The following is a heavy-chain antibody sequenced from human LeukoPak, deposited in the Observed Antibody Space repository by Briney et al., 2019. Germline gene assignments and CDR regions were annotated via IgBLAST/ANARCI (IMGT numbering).Heavy chain of an antibody. V-gene: IGHV4-30-4*01. D-gene: IGHD3-10*01. CDR2: IYYSGST. J-gene: IGHJ4*02. CDR1: GGSIGNGDYY. CDR3: ARVVTMVRGFDY. Sequence: SETLSLTCTVSGGSIGNGDYYWSWIRQPPGKGLEWIGYIYYSGSTYYNPSLKSRVTISVDTSKNQFSLKLSSVTAADTAVYYCARVVTMVRGFDYWGQGTLVTVSS.